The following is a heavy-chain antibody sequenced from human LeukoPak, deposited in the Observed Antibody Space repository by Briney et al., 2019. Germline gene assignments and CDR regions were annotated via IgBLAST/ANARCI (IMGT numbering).Heavy chain of an antibody. CDR2: IYYSGST. V-gene: IGHV4-59*12. CDR3: AREDLGAAYFDF. D-gene: IGHD3-16*01. J-gene: IGHJ4*02. Sequence: SETLSLTCTVSGGSISSYYWSWIRQPPGKGLEWIGYIYYSGSTNYNPSLKSRVTISVDTSKNQFSLQLNSVTPDDTAVYYCAREDLGAAYFDFWGQGILVTVSS. CDR1: GGSISSYY.